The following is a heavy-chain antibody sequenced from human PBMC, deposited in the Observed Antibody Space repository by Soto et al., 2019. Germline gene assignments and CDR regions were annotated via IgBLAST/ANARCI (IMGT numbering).Heavy chain of an antibody. V-gene: IGHV4-59*08. J-gene: IGHJ4*02. D-gene: IGHD6-19*01. CDR3: ARSPLGRYCSGWYYLDY. CDR2: IYYSGST. Sequence: QVQLQESGPGLVKPSETLSLTCTVSGGSISSYYWSWIRQPPGKGLEWIGYIYYSGSTNYNPSLKSRVTLSVDTSKNQSPLKLSSVTAADTAVYYCARSPLGRYCSGWYYLDYWGQGTLVTVSS. CDR1: GGSISSYY.